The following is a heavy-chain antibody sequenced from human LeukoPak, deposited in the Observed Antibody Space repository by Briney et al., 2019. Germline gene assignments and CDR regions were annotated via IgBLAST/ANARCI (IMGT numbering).Heavy chain of an antibody. D-gene: IGHD6-19*01. CDR2: IYHSGST. CDR3: AREGYSSGWYWVYFDY. J-gene: IGHJ4*02. Sequence: PSETLSLTCAVSGGSISSGGYSWSWIRQPPGKGLEWIGYIYHSGSTYYNPSLKSRVTISVDTSKNQFSLKLSSVTAADTAVYYCAREGYSSGWYWVYFDYWGQGTLVTVSS. V-gene: IGHV4-30-2*01. CDR1: GGSISSGGYS.